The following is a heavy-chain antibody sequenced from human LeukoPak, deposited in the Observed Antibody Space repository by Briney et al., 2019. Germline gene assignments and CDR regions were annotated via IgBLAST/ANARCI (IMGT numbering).Heavy chain of an antibody. CDR3: AKRDYYDSSGYAPLIEY. CDR1: EYTFSNYA. D-gene: IGHD3-22*01. V-gene: IGHV3-23*01. Sequence: GGSLRLSCAASEYTFSNYAMAWVRQAPGEWLEWVSGISGNGGKIYYADSVKGRFTISRDNSKNTLYLQMNSLRGEDTAVYFCAKRDYYDSSGYAPLIEYWGQGKLVTVSP. CDR2: ISGNGGKI. J-gene: IGHJ4*02.